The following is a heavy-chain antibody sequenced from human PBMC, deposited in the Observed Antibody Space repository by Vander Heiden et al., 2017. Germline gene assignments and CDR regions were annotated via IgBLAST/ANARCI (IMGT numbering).Heavy chain of an antibody. Sequence: EVQLVESGGGLVQPGGSLRLSCTASGLTFSKYTMNWARQAPGKGLEWVSTISREGTAIYYADSVRGRFTISRDNAKNSLYLQMGSLRAEDTAGYYCDAADYWGQGTLVTVSS. D-gene: IGHD6-13*01. CDR2: ISREGTAI. V-gene: IGHV3-21*02. CDR3: DAADY. J-gene: IGHJ4*02. CDR1: GLTFSKYT.